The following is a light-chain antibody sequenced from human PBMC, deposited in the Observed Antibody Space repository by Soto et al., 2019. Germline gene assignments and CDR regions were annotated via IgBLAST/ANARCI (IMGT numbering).Light chain of an antibody. CDR2: KAS. J-gene: IGKJ5*01. Sequence: DIQMTQSPSTLSASVGDRVTITCRASQSISSWLAWYQQKPGKAPKLLIYKASSLESGVPSRFRGSESGTEFTLTISSLQPDDFATYYCQQYHTYPITFGQGTRLEIK. CDR3: QQYHTYPIT. V-gene: IGKV1-5*03. CDR1: QSISSW.